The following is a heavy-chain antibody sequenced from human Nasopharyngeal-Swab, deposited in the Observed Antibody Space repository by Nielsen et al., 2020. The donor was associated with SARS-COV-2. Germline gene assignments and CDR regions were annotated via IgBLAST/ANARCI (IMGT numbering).Heavy chain of an antibody. J-gene: IGHJ4*02. CDR2: ISGGGDISGSGGST. CDR3: AKDLRGPYFF. CDR1: GYSFRTYG. V-gene: IGHV3-23*01. D-gene: IGHD2/OR15-2a*01. Sequence: GESLKISCVASGYSFRTYGMTWVRQAPGKGLEWVAAISGGGDISGSGGSTYYADSVKGRFTISRDNSKNTLSLQMNSLRAEDTAVYYCAKDLRGPYFFWGQGTLVTVSS.